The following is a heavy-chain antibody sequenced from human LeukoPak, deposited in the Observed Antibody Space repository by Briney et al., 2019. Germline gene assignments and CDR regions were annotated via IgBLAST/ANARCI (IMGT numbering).Heavy chain of an antibody. D-gene: IGHD2-21*02. V-gene: IGHV3-33*01. Sequence: GRSLRLSCAASGFTFSSYGTHWVRQAPGKGLEWVAVIWYDGSNKYYADSVKGRFTISRDNSKNTLYLQMNSLRAEDTAVYYCARDKGVVVTAIGYFDYWGQGTLVTVSS. J-gene: IGHJ4*02. CDR3: ARDKGVVVTAIGYFDY. CDR2: IWYDGSNK. CDR1: GFTFSSYG.